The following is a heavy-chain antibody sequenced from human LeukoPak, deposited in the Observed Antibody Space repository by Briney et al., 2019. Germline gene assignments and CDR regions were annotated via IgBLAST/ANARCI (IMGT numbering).Heavy chain of an antibody. CDR1: GFTFSDYW. CDR3: ARWLELMRNFDW. V-gene: IGHV3-7*01. Sequence: GGSLRLSCVGSGFTFSDYWMSWVRQAPGKGLEWVANIKQDGSEKDYVDALKGRFTISRDNAKDSLYLQMNSLRAEDTAVYYCARWLELMRNFDWWGQGTLVTVSS. CDR2: IKQDGSEK. D-gene: IGHD5-24*01. J-gene: IGHJ4*02.